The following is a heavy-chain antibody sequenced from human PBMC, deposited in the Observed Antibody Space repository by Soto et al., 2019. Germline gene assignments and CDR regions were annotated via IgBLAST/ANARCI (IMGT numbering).Heavy chain of an antibody. Sequence: EVQLLESGGGLVQPGGSLRLSCAASGFTFSSYAMSWVRQAPGKGLEWVSAISGSGGSTYYADSVKGRFTISRDNSKNPLYLQMNSLRAEDTAVYYCATRYSSGWYYFDYWGQGTLVTVSS. V-gene: IGHV3-23*01. CDR3: ATRYSSGWYYFDY. D-gene: IGHD6-19*01. CDR1: GFTFSSYA. J-gene: IGHJ4*02. CDR2: ISGSGGST.